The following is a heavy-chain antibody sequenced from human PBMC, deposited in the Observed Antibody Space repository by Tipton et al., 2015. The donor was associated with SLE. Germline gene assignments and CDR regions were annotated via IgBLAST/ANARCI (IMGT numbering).Heavy chain of an antibody. D-gene: IGHD6-19*01. CDR1: GFTFDDYA. J-gene: IGHJ4*02. Sequence: SLRLSCAASGFTFDDYAMHWVRQAPGKGLEWVSGISWNGGSTVYADSVKGRFTISRDNAKNSLYLQMDNLRPEDTAVYYCATRQGSGWYQSFDYWGQGSLVTVSS. V-gene: IGHV3-9*01. CDR3: ATRQGSGWYQSFDY. CDR2: ISWNGGST.